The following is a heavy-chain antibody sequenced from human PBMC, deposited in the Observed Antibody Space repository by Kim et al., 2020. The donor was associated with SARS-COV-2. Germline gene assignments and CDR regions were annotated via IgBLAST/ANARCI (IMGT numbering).Heavy chain of an antibody. CDR1: GYTFTSYY. J-gene: IGHJ4*02. CDR3: ARDEGYYGSGSSDFDY. V-gene: IGHV1-46*01. CDR2: INPSGGST. D-gene: IGHD3-10*01. Sequence: ASVKVSCKASGYTFTSYYMHWVRQAPGQGLEWMGIINPSGGSTSYAQKFQGRVTMTRDTSTSTVYMELSSLRSEDTAVYYCARDEGYYGSGSSDFDYWGQGTLVTVSS.